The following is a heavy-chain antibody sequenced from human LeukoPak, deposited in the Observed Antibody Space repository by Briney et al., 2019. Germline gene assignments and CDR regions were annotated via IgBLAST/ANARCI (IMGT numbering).Heavy chain of an antibody. CDR3: AKDTDHGGSGWYWRYYFDC. J-gene: IGHJ4*02. D-gene: IGHD6-19*01. CDR1: GFTFSSYA. CDR2: ISGSGAST. Sequence: GGSLRLSCAASGFTFSSYAMTWVSQAPAKGLEWVSAISGSGASTYYADSVKGRFTISRDNSKNTLYLQMNNLKAEDTAVYYCAKDTDHGGSGWYWRYYFDCWGQGALVTVSS. V-gene: IGHV3-23*01.